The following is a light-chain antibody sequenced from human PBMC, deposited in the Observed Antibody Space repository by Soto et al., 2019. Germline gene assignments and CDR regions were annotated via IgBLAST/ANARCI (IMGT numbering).Light chain of an antibody. J-gene: IGKJ2*01. CDR1: QSIYSS. V-gene: IGKV1-39*01. CDR2: AAS. Sequence: DIQMTQSPSSLSASVGDRVTITCRASQSIYSSLNWYHQKPGKAPKLLIYAASNLQSGVPSRFRGSGSGTDFTLSISRLQPEDFATYYCQQSYSAPYTFGQGTKLEI. CDR3: QQSYSAPYT.